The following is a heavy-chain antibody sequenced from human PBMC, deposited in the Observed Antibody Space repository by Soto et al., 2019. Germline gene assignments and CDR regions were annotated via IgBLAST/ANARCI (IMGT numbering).Heavy chain of an antibody. V-gene: IGHV4-59*08. D-gene: IGHD2-15*01. J-gene: IGHJ4*02. CDR2: IYYSGST. CDR3: AREGDCSGGSCYSDYFDY. CDR1: GGSISSYY. Sequence: QVQLQESGPGLVKTSETLSLTCTVSGGSISSYYWSWIRQPPGKGLEWIGYIYYSGSTNYNPSLKSRVTISVDTSKNQFSLKGSSVTAADTAVYYCAREGDCSGGSCYSDYFDYWGQGTLITVSS.